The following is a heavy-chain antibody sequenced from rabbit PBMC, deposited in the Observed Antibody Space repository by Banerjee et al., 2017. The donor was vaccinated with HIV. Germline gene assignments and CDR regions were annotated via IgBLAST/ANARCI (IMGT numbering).Heavy chain of an antibody. D-gene: IGHD3-1*01. V-gene: IGHV1S40*01. CDR1: GVDFSGNYW. CDR2: IYTGNGNT. CDR3: ARDLNSGNVGYVNALNL. J-gene: IGHJ4*01. Sequence: QSLEESGGDLVKPGASLTLTCTASGVDFSGNYWICWVRQAPGKGLEWIACIYTGNGNTWYATWAKGRFTISKTSSTTVTLQMTSLTAADTATYFCARDLNSGNVGYVNALNLWGPGTLVTVS.